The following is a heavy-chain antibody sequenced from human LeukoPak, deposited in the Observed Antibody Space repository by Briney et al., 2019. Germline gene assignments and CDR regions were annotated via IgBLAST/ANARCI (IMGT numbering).Heavy chain of an antibody. D-gene: IGHD1-26*01. CDR2: IYHSGST. J-gene: IGHJ5*02. Sequence: SETLSLTCTVSGYSISSGYYWGWIRQPPGKGLEWIGSIYHSGSTHYNPSLKSRVTISVDTSKNQFSLKVSSVTAADTAVYYCASTSGTYKYNWFDPWGQGTLVTVSS. CDR3: ASTSGTYKYNWFDP. V-gene: IGHV4-38-2*02. CDR1: GYSISSGYY.